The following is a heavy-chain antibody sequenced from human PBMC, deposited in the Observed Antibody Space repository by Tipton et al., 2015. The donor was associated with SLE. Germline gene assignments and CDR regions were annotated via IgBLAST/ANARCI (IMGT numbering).Heavy chain of an antibody. CDR2: IYRSGSA. J-gene: IGHJ6*03. V-gene: IGHV4-38-2*02. CDR1: GYSISSGYY. CDR3: ARQPVYYYYYMDV. Sequence: LRLSCTVSGYSISSGYYWGWMRQSPGKGLEWIASIYRSGSAYYTPSLRSRVTISQDTSKNQFSLNLSSVTAADTAVYYCARQPVYYYYYMDVWGKGTTVTVSS.